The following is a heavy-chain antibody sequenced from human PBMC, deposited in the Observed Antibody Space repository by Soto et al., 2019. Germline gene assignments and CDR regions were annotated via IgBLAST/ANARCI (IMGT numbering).Heavy chain of an antibody. CDR3: ARLATRYYFDY. CDR2: IYYSGST. CDR1: GGSFSGYY. Sequence: SETLSLTCAVHGGSFSGYYWDWIRQPPGKGLEWIGYIYYSGSTNYNPSLKSRVTISVDTSKNQFSLKMSSVTAADTAVYYCARLATRYYFDYWGQGTLVTVSS. D-gene: IGHD1-1*01. J-gene: IGHJ4*02. V-gene: IGHV4-59*01.